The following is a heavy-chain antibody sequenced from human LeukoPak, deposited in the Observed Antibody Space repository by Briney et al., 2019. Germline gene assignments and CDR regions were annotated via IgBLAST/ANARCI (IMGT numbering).Heavy chain of an antibody. CDR2: IIPILGIA. J-gene: IGHJ3*02. CDR3: ARILGGSYSDAFDI. CDR1: GGTFSSYA. Sequence: SVKVSCKASGGTFSSYAISWVRQAPGQGLEWMGGIIPILGIANYAQKFQGRVTITADKSTSTAYMELSSLRSEDTAVYYCARILGGSYSDAFDIWGQGTMVTVSS. D-gene: IGHD1-26*01. V-gene: IGHV1-69*10.